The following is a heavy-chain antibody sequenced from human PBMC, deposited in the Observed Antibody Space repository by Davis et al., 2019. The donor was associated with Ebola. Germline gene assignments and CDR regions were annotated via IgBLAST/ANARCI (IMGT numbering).Heavy chain of an antibody. CDR1: GYTFTSYG. Sequence: AASVKVSCKASGYTFTSYGISGVRQAPGQGLEWMGWISGYNGKINYAQKLQGRVTMTTDTSTSTAYMELRSLRSDDTAVYYCARLHGLVPAANDYYYGMDVWGQGTTVTVSS. CDR2: ISGYNGKI. J-gene: IGHJ6*02. V-gene: IGHV1-18*01. CDR3: ARLHGLVPAANDYYYGMDV. D-gene: IGHD2-2*01.